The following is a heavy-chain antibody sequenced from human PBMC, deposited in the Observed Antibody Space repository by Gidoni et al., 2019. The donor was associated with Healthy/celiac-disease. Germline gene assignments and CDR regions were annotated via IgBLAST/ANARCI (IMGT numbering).Heavy chain of an antibody. CDR2: ISISSSYI. V-gene: IGHV3-21*01. CDR3: ARDNGDYGDYVNY. CDR1: GLTFSSYS. J-gene: IGHJ4*02. D-gene: IGHD4-17*01. Sequence: EVQLVESGGGLVKPGGSLRLSCAASGLTFSSYSMNWVRQAPGQGLEWVSSISISSSYIYYSYSLKVRFTISRDNAKNSLYLQINSLRAEDTAVYYCARDNGDYGDYVNYWGQGTLVTVSS.